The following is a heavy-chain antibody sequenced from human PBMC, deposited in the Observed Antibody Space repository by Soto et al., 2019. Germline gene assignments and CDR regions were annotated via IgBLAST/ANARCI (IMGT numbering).Heavy chain of an antibody. CDR1: GYTFTSYG. J-gene: IGHJ4*02. V-gene: IGHV1-18*01. Sequence: ASVKVSCKASGYTFTSYGISWVRQAPGQGLEWMGWISAYNGNTNYAQKLQGRVTMTTDTSTSTAYMELRSLRSDDTAVYYCARTPRPSSTYYFDYWGQGTLVTVSS. CDR2: ISAYNGNT. CDR3: ARTPRPSSTYYFDY.